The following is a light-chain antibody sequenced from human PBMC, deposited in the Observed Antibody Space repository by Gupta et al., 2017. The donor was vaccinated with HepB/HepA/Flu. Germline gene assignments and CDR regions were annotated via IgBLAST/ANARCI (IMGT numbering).Light chain of an antibody. CDR1: TGSIANNY. Sequence: NFMLTQPHSVSESPGKTITISCTRSTGSIANNYVQWYQQRPGSAPTTVIYEDNKRPSGVPDRFSGSIDSSSNSASLTISALKTEDEADYYCQSYDNSPGVFGGGTKLTVL. CDR3: QSYDNSPGV. CDR2: EDN. J-gene: IGLJ3*02. V-gene: IGLV6-57*03.